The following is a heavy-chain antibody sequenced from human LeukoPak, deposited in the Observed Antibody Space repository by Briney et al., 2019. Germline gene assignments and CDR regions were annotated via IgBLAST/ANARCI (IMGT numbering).Heavy chain of an antibody. V-gene: IGHV1-46*01. CDR2: INPSGGST. D-gene: IGHD3-9*01. Sequence: ASVKVSCTTSGYTFTSYYIHWVRQAPGQGLEWLGIINPSGGSTTYAQKFQGRVTMTTDTSTSTVYMELNSLKSDDTAVYYCARSSAYYNEADIWGQGTMVTVSS. CDR1: GYTFTSYY. CDR3: ARSSAYYNEADI. J-gene: IGHJ3*02.